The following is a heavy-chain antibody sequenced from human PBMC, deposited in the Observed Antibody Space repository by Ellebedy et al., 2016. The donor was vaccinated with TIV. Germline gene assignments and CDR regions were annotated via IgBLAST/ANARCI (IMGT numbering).Heavy chain of an antibody. J-gene: IGHJ4*02. CDR2: ISSSSTYI. CDR3: AGPMVGVAGEIDY. D-gene: IGHD6-19*01. V-gene: IGHV3-21*06. Sequence: GGSLRLXXAASKFTFSRYSTNWVRQAPGKGLEWVSSISSSSTYIYYADSVKGRFTISRDNTKNSLYLQMNSLRAEDTAVYYCAGPMVGVAGEIDYWGQGTLVSVSS. CDR1: KFTFSRYS.